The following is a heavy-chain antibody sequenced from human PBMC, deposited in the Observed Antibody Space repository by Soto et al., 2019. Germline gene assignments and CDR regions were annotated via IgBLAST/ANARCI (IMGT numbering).Heavy chain of an antibody. CDR2: ISGSGGSS. V-gene: IGHV3-23*01. CDR1: GFAFSTYA. J-gene: IGHJ6*02. D-gene: IGHD6-13*01. Sequence: GGSLRLSCAAAGFAFSTYAMTWVRQAPGKGLEWVSVISGSGGSSYYAASVKGRFTISRDNSKNTLFLQMNGLRAEDTAVYYCAKVTKRAAAGRYEYYKYGMDVWGQGTTVTV. CDR3: AKVTKRAAAGRYEYYKYGMDV.